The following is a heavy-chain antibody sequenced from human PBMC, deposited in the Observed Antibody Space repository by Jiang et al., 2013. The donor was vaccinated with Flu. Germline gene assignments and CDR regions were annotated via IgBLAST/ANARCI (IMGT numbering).Heavy chain of an antibody. V-gene: IGHV1-69*04. J-gene: IGHJ4*02. CDR1: GGTFSSYT. D-gene: IGHD1-26*01. CDR3: ARDRDSGSYYGLVPLDY. CDR2: IIPILGIA. Sequence: SGGTFSSYTISWVRQAPGQGLEWMGRIIPILGIANYAQKFQGRVTITADKSTSTAYMELSSLRSEDTAVYYCARDRDSGSYYGLVPLDYWGQGTLVTVSS.